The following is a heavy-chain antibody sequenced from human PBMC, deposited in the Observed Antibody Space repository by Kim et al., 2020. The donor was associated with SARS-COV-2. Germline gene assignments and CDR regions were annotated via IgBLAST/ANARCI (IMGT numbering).Heavy chain of an antibody. CDR1: GFTFSSYW. V-gene: IGHV3-74*01. CDR2: INSDGSST. Sequence: GGSLRLSCAASGFTFSSYWMHWVRQAPGKGLVWVSRINSDGSSTSYADSVKGRFTISRDNAKNTLYLQMNSLRAEDTAVYYCARDREREGLLWFGESRYDAFDIWGQGTMVTVSS. J-gene: IGHJ3*02. D-gene: IGHD3-10*01. CDR3: ARDREREGLLWFGESRYDAFDI.